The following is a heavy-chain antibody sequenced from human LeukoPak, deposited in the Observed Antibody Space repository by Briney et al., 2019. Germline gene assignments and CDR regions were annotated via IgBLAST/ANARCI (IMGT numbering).Heavy chain of an antibody. Sequence: SETLSLTCTVPGYSISSGYYWGWIRQPPGKGLEWIGSIHYSARIYYNPSLKSRLTISPDTSKNQFSLKLTSVTAADTAVYYCTGEVRSAWASFDPWGQGTLVIVSS. CDR1: GYSISSGYY. CDR3: TGEVRSAWASFDP. J-gene: IGHJ5*02. CDR2: IHYSARI. D-gene: IGHD1-26*01. V-gene: IGHV4-38-2*02.